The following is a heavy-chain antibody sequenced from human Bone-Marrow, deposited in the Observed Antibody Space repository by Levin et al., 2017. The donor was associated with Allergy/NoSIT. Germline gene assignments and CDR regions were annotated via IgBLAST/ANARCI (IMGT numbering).Heavy chain of an antibody. CDR2: IYHNGSA. V-gene: IGHV4/OR15-8*01. CDR3: ARVPGAMLGPTSWFEP. CDR1: GGSITSNNW. D-gene: IGHD2-2*01. Sequence: ASETLSLTCAVSGGSITSNNWWSWVRQPPGKGLEWIGEIYHNGSASYNPSLKSRVTMSVDKSNNQFSLKLTSVTAADTAVYYCARVPGAMLGPTSWFEPGGQEFWSPSPQ. J-gene: IGHJ5*02.